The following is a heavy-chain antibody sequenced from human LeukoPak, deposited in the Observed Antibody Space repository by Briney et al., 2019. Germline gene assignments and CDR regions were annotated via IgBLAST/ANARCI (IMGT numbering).Heavy chain of an antibody. D-gene: IGHD2-8*01. V-gene: IGHV1-8*03. CDR1: GYTFLTYG. CDR2: MNPNSGNT. CDR3: ARGIDGDTPLLYYMDV. J-gene: IGHJ6*03. Sequence: GASVKVSCKASGYTFLTYGMNWVRQAPGQGLEWMGWMNPNSGNTGYAQKFQGRVTITRNTSISTAYMELSSLRSEDTAVYYCARGIDGDTPLLYYMDVWGKGTTVTVSS.